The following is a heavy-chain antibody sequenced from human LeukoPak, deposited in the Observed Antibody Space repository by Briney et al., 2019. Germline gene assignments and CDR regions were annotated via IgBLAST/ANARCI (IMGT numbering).Heavy chain of an antibody. J-gene: IGHJ4*02. CDR3: AKGPTVYYDSSGDQLGY. CDR1: GFTFSSYG. D-gene: IGHD3-22*01. Sequence: GGSLRLSCAASGFTFSSYGMHWVRQAPGKGLEWVAVISYDGSNKYYADSVKGRFTISRDNSKNTLYLQMNSLRAEDTAVYYCAKGPTVYYDSSGDQLGYWGQGTLVTVSS. CDR2: ISYDGSNK. V-gene: IGHV3-30*18.